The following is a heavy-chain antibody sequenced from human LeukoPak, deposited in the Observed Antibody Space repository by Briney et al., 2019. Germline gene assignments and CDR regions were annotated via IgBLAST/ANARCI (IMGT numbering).Heavy chain of an antibody. CDR1: GFTFDDYA. D-gene: IGHD3-3*01. Sequence: QPGGSLRLSCAASGFTFDDYAMHWVRQPPGKGLEWVSLISGDGGSTYYADSVKGRFTISRDNSKNSLYLQMNSLRTEDTALYYCAKENYDFWSGYYTAHGMDVWGQGTTVTVSS. CDR3: AKENYDFWSGYYTAHGMDV. CDR2: ISGDGGST. V-gene: IGHV3-43*02. J-gene: IGHJ6*02.